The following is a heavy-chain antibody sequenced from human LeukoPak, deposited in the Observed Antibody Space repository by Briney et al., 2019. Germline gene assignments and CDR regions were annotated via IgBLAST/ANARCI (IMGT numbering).Heavy chain of an antibody. D-gene: IGHD3-3*01. CDR1: GFTFSSYS. J-gene: IGHJ5*02. V-gene: IGHV3-21*01. CDR3: ATHYDFWSGPNWFDP. CDR2: ISSSSSYI. Sequence: GGSLRLSCAASGFTFSSYSMNWVRQAPGKGLEWVSSISSSSSYIYYADSVKGRFTISRDNAKNSLYLQMNSLRAEDTAVYYCATHYDFWSGPNWFDPWGQGTLVTVSS.